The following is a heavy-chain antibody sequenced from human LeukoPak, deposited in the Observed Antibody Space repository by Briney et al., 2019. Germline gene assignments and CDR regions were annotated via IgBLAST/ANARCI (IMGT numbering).Heavy chain of an antibody. D-gene: IGHD5-18*01. CDR3: ARVYGYGYYYMDV. J-gene: IGHJ6*03. V-gene: IGHV4-59*01. Sequence: PSETLPPTCTVSGGSISNYYWNWIRQPPGKGLEWIGYAYYSGSTTYNPSLKSRVTISVDTSKNQFSLKLRSVTAADTAVYYCARVYGYGYYYMDVWGKGTTVTVSS. CDR1: GGSISNYY. CDR2: AYYSGST.